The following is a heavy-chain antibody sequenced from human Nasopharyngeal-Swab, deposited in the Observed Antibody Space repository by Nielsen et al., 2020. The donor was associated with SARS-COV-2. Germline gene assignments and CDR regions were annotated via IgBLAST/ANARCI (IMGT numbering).Heavy chain of an antibody. D-gene: IGHD6-13*01. Sequence: SCAASGFTFSSYAMSWVRQAPGKGLEWVAGITGGGGSTFYADSVKGRFTISRDNSKNTLYLQINSLRAEDTAVYYCAKDVAGYSSSPLDYWGQGTLVTVSS. J-gene: IGHJ4*02. CDR3: AKDVAGYSSSPLDY. CDR2: ITGGGGST. V-gene: IGHV3-23*01. CDR1: GFTFSSYA.